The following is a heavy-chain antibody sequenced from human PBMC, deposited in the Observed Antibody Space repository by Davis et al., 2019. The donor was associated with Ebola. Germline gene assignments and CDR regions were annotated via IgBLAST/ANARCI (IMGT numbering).Heavy chain of an antibody. J-gene: IGHJ3*01. CDR2: INDIGGNP. D-gene: IGHD3-16*01. CDR3: AREMRGLGALDL. Sequence: PGGSLSLSCEVSGFTFSSYAMSWVRQAPGKGLQWVSGINDIGGNPQHADSVKGRFTISRDNSKNMLFLQMNSLRVEDTAVYYCAREMRGLGALDLWGQGTMVAVSS. CDR1: GFTFSSYA. V-gene: IGHV3-23*01.